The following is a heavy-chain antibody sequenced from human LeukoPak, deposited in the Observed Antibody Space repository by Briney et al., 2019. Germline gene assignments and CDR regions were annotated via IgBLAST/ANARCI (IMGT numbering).Heavy chain of an antibody. Sequence: SETLSLTCTVSGGSISRYYWSWIRQPPGKGLEWIGYLYYSGSTSYNPSLKSRVTMSEDTSKNQFSLKMTSVTAADTAVYYCASDSWAMFYFDYWGQGTLVTVSS. V-gene: IGHV4-59*01. D-gene: IGHD3-10*02. CDR2: LYYSGST. CDR3: ASDSWAMFYFDY. J-gene: IGHJ4*02. CDR1: GGSISRYY.